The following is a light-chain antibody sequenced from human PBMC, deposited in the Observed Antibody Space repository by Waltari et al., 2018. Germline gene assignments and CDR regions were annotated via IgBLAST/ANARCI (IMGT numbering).Light chain of an antibody. V-gene: IGKV1-39*01. CDR3: QQTYKTPQT. J-gene: IGKJ1*01. CDR2: GVF. CDR1: ETITKY. Sequence: DIQLTQSPSSLSASVGARITITCRASETITKYLNWYHQMPGKAPKLLIYGVFSLHSGVSTRFSGSGSGTDFTLTIGSLQPEDFGTFYCQQTYKTPQTFGQGTKV.